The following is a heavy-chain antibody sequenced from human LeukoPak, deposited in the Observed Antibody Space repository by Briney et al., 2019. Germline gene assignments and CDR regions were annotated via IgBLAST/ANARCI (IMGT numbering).Heavy chain of an antibody. CDR2: ISGSDGTT. D-gene: IGHD4-23*01. CDR1: GFTFSNYV. Sequence: GGSLRLSCAASGFTFSNYVMSWVRQAPGKGLEWVSSISGSDGTTFYADSVKGRFTISRDNSKNTLYLQMNSLRAEDTAVYYCARDDYGGNSNYWGQGTLVTVSS. CDR3: ARDDYGGNSNY. J-gene: IGHJ4*02. V-gene: IGHV3-23*01.